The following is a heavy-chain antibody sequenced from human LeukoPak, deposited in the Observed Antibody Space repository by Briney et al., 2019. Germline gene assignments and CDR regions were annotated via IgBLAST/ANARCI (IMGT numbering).Heavy chain of an antibody. CDR3: ARDKYCSGGSCLSNWFDP. CDR2: ISGYNGNT. V-gene: IGHV1-18*01. J-gene: IGHJ5*02. Sequence: ASVKVSCKASGYTFTSYGISWVRQAPGQGLEWMGWISGYNGNTNYAQKLQGRVTMTTDTSTSTAYMELRSLRSDDTAVYYCARDKYCSGGSCLSNWFDPWGQGTLVTVSS. CDR1: GYTFTSYG. D-gene: IGHD2-15*01.